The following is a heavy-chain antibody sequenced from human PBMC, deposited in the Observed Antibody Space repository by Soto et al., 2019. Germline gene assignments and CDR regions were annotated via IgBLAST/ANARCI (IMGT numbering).Heavy chain of an antibody. V-gene: IGHV3-43*01. J-gene: IGHJ4*02. Sequence: PGGSLRLSCAASGFTFDDYTMHWVRQAPGKGLEWVSLISWDGGSTYYADSVKGRFTISRDNSKNSLYLQMNSLRTEDTALYYCAKTPWPYSSSWSFLDYWGQGTLVTVSS. D-gene: IGHD6-13*01. CDR1: GFTFDDYT. CDR2: ISWDGGST. CDR3: AKTPWPYSSSWSFLDY.